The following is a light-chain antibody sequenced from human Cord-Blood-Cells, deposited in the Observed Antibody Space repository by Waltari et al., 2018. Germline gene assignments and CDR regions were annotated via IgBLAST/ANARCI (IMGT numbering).Light chain of an antibody. CDR3: CSSAGSSNV. V-gene: IGLV2-23*03. CDR1: SSDVGSYNL. CDR2: EGR. J-gene: IGLJ1*01. Sequence: QSALTQPASVSVSPGQSITISCTGTSSDVGSYNLVSWYQQPPGNAPKLMMYEGRQRPSGVSNRCSGSNSGNTASLTISGLQAEDAPAYYCCSSAGSSNVFGTGTKVTV.